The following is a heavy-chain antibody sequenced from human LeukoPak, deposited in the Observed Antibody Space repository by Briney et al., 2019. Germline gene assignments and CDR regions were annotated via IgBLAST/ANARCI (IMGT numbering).Heavy chain of an antibody. J-gene: IGHJ4*02. V-gene: IGHV3-30-3*01. D-gene: IGHD3-10*01. CDR3: AKDNYGLDY. CDR1: GFTFSNYA. CDR2: ISYDGSNK. Sequence: GRSLRLSCAASGFTFSNYAMHWVRQAPGKGLEWVAVISYDGSNKYYADSVKGRFTISRDNSKNTLYLQMNSLRAEDTAVYFCAKDNYGLDYWAREPWSPSPQ.